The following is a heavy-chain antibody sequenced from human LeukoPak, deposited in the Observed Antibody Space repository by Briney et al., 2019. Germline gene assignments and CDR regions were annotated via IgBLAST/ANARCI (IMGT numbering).Heavy chain of an antibody. CDR3: ATAKLEPSHYYYYMDV. CDR2: FDPEDGET. Sequence: ASVKVSCKASGGTFSSYAISWVRQAPGQGLEWMGGFDPEDGETIYAQKFQGGVTMTEDTSTDTAYMELSSLRSEDTAVYYCATAKLEPSHYYYYMDVWGKGTTVTVSS. V-gene: IGHV1-24*01. J-gene: IGHJ6*03. CDR1: GGTFSSYA. D-gene: IGHD1-1*01.